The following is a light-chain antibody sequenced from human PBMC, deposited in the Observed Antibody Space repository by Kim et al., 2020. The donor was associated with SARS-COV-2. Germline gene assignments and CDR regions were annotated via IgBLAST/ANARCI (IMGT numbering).Light chain of an antibody. CDR1: QGISSY. CDR2: AAS. Sequence: AADRVTFACRASQGISSYLAWYQQKPGKAPKLLIYAASTLQNEVPSRFSGSGSGTEFALTISDLQPEDFATYYCQELDSYPRVTFGLGTRLEIK. CDR3: QELDSYPRVT. J-gene: IGKJ5*01. V-gene: IGKV1-9*01.